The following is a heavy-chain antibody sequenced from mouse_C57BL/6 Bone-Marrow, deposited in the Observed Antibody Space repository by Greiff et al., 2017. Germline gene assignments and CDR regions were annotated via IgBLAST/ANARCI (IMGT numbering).Heavy chain of an antibody. V-gene: IGHV10-3*01. CDR3: VREGWLLRSHWYFDV. J-gene: IGHJ1*03. CDR2: IRSKSSNYAT. Sequence: EVKLQESGGGLVQPKGSLKLSCAASGFTFNTYAMHWVRQAPGKGLEWVARIRSKSSNYATYYADSVKDRFTISRDDSQSMLYLQLNNLKTEDTAMYYCVREGWLLRSHWYFDVWGTGTTVTVSS. CDR1: GFTFNTYA. D-gene: IGHD2-3*01.